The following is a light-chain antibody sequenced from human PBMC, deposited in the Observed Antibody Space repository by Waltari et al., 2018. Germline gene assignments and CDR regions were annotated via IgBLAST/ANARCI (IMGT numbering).Light chain of an antibody. V-gene: IGLV2-23*01. J-gene: IGLJ2*01. Sequence: QSALTQPASVSGSPGQSITISFTGTSSDVGNYNFVSWYQPHPGKAPRLMIYEDTKRHSGVSNRFSGSKSGNTASLTISGLQAEDEADYYCCSYTDSTTLVFGGGTGLTVL. CDR2: EDT. CDR1: SSDVGNYNF. CDR3: CSYTDSTTLV.